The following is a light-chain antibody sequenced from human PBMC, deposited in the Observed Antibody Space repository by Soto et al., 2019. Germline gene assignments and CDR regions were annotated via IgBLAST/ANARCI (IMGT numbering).Light chain of an antibody. J-gene: IGKJ1*01. CDR3: QQYYRYPWT. Sequence: DIQMTQSPSTLSASVGDRVTITCRAGQSISSWLAWYQQKPGKAPKLLIYKASSLEGGVPSRFSGSGSGTEFTLTINSLQPDDFAAYYCQQYYRYPWTFGQGTKVEIK. CDR1: QSISSW. CDR2: KAS. V-gene: IGKV1-5*03.